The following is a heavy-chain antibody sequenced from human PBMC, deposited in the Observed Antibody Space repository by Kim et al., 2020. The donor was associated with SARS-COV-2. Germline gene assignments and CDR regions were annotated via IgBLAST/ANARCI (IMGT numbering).Heavy chain of an antibody. D-gene: IGHD3-22*01. CDR3: ARDSPMIVVATLPDY. Sequence: DSGKGLFTISRNNSKNTLYLQMNSLRAEDTAVYYCARDSPMIVVATLPDYWGQGTLVTVSS. V-gene: IGHV3-30*07. J-gene: IGHJ4*02.